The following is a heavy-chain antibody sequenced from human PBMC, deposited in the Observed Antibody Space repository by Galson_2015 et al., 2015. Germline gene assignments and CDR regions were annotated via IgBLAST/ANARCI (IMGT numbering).Heavy chain of an antibody. J-gene: IGHJ3*02. V-gene: IGHV3-48*03. CDR2: ISSSGSTI. CDR1: GFTFSSYE. Sequence: SLRLSCAASGFTFSSYEMNWVRQAPGKGLEWVSYISSSGSTIYYADSVKGRFTISRDNAKNSLYLQMNSLRAEDTAVYYCARVAIFGVVTPDAFAAFDIWGQGTMVTVSS. D-gene: IGHD3-3*01. CDR3: ARVAIFGVVTPDAFAAFDI.